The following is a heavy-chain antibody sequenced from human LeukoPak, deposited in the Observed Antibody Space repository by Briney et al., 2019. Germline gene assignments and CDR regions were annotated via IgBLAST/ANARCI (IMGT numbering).Heavy chain of an antibody. J-gene: IGHJ4*02. V-gene: IGHV3-7*01. CDR1: GFTFSSYW. CDR3: ARGGTYRFDY. D-gene: IGHD1-26*01. CDR2: INQDGSEK. Sequence: GGSLRLSCAASGFTFSSYWMSWVRQAPGKGLERVANINQDGSEKFYLDSVKGRFAISRDNSKDSLYLQMNSLRAEDTAVYYCARGGTYRFDYWGQGTLVTVSS.